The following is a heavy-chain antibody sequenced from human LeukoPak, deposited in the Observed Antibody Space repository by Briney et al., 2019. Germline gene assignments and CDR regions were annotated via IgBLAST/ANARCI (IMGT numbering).Heavy chain of an antibody. V-gene: IGHV4-34*01. CDR3: ARGAPGYCSGGSSPDYFDY. Sequence: SETLSLTCAVYGGSFSGYYWSWIRQPPGKGLEWIGEINHSGSTNYNPSLKSRVTIPLDTSKTQFSLKLSSVTAADTAVYYFARGAPGYCSGGSSPDYFDYWGQGTLVTVSS. D-gene: IGHD2-15*01. CDR2: INHSGST. J-gene: IGHJ4*02. CDR1: GGSFSGYY.